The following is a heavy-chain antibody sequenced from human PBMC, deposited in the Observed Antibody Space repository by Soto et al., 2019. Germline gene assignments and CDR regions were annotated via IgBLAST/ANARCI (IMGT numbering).Heavy chain of an antibody. CDR3: ARGDYYDTSGPFSDAFDI. CDR2: IKPDGSEK. V-gene: IGHV3-7*04. CDR1: GFTFSTYW. Sequence: PGGSLRLSCVASGFTFSTYWMSWVRQAPGKGLEWVANIKPDGSEKWYVDSVKGRFTIFRDNAKNSLYLQMNSLRPEDTAVYYCARGDYYDTSGPFSDAFDIWGQGTMVTGSS. D-gene: IGHD3-22*01. J-gene: IGHJ3*02.